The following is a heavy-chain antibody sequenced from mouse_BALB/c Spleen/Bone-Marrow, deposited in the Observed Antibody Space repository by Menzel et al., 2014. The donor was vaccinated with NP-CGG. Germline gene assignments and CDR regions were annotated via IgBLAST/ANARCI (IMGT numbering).Heavy chain of an antibody. CDR2: IDPANGNT. CDR1: GFNIXDTY. J-gene: IGHJ3*01. CDR3: AMYYYGSSLLAY. D-gene: IGHD1-1*01. V-gene: IGHV14-3*02. Sequence: VQLQQSGAELVKPGASVKLSCTASGFNIXDTYMHWVKQRPEQGLEWIGRIDPANGNTKYDPKFQGKATITADTSSNTAYLQLSSLTSEDTAVYYCAMYYYGSSLLAYWGQGTLVTVSA.